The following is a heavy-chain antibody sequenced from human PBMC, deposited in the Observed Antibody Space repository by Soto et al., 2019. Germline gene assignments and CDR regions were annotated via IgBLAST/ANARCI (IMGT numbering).Heavy chain of an antibody. D-gene: IGHD2-2*01. CDR2: ISAYNGNT. CDR1: GYTFTSYG. V-gene: IGHV1-18*01. Sequence: ASVKVSCKASGYTFTSYGISWVRQAPGQGLEWMGWISAYNGNTNYAQKLQGRVTMTTDTSTRKAYMELRSLRSDDTAVYYCARAGYCSSTSCFDIDPWGQGTLVTVSS. J-gene: IGHJ5*02. CDR3: ARAGYCSSTSCFDIDP.